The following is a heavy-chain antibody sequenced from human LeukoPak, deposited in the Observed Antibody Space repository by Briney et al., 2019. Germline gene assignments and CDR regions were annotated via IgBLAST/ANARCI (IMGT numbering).Heavy chain of an antibody. J-gene: IGHJ4*02. CDR2: INSEGSST. CDR1: GFTFSNYW. Sequence: PGGSLRLSCAASGFTFSNYWMHWVRQAPGKGLVWVSRINSEGSSTNYADSVKGRFIISRDNAKNSLYLQMDSLRAEDTALYYCGRDLSGWYGPDYWGQGTLVTVSS. CDR3: GRDLSGWYGPDY. D-gene: IGHD6-19*01. V-gene: IGHV3-74*01.